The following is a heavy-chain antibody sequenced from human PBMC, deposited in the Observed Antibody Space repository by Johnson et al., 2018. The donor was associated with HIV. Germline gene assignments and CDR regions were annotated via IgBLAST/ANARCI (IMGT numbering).Heavy chain of an antibody. D-gene: IGHD3-3*02. V-gene: IGHV3-7*01. J-gene: IGHJ3*01. CDR3: ARAHLIFPKNAFDF. CDR1: GFTFSRYA. Sequence: VQLVESGGGLVQPGRSLRVSCAASGFTFSRYAMHWVRQAPGKVPEWVANINVDGSQMYYLDSVQGRFTISRDNVNNSVFLLLNNLRVEDTAVYFCARAHLIFPKNAFDFWGQGTMVTVSS. CDR2: INVDGSQM.